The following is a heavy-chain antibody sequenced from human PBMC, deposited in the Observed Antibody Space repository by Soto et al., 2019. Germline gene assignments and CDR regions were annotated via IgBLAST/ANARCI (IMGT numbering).Heavy chain of an antibody. Sequence: GGSLRLSCAASGFTFSNYAMTWVRQAPGKGLEWVSGISGSGGSTYYADSVKGRFTISRDNSKNTLFLQMNSLRAEDTAVYYCALLNPLLEWLHDYYYTMDVWGQGTTVTVSS. CDR3: ALLNPLLEWLHDYYYTMDV. J-gene: IGHJ6*02. CDR1: GFTFSNYA. V-gene: IGHV3-23*01. D-gene: IGHD3-3*01. CDR2: ISGSGGST.